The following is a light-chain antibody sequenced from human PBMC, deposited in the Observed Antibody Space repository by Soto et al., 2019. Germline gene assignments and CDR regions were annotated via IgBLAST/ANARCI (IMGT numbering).Light chain of an antibody. CDR2: EVS. CDR3: SSYTKSDTFPYV. V-gene: IGLV2-14*01. J-gene: IGLJ1*01. Sequence: QSVLTQPASVSGSPGQSITISCTGTSGDVGGYDYVSWYQQHPGKAPKLIIYEVSYRPSGVSDRFSGSKSGNTASLTISGLQTEDEADYYCSSYTKSDTFPYVFGTGTKLTVL. CDR1: SGDVGGYDY.